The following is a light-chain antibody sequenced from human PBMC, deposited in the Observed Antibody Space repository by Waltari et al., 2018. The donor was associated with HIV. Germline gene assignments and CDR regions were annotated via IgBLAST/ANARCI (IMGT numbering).Light chain of an antibody. CDR1: TSNIGTDN. CDR2: SNI. Sequence: QSVLTQPPSASGTPGQRIIISCSGSTSNIGTDNVNWYQQLPGTTPRLLMHSNIQRPSGVPDRFSRARSGPSASLVISGLQSEEEADYYCSAWDASLGAWRFGGGTKLTVL. CDR3: SAWDASLGAWR. J-gene: IGLJ3*02. V-gene: IGLV1-44*01.